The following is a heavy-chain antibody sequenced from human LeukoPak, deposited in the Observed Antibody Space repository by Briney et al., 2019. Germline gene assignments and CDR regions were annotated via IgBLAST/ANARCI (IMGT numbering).Heavy chain of an antibody. J-gene: IGHJ4*02. CDR3: ARGLYSRGSYTKGY. V-gene: IGHV3-74*01. D-gene: IGHD6-19*01. CDR1: GFTFSSYW. Sequence: GGSLRLSCAASGFTFSSYWMHWVRQVPGKGLVWVSRIDSDGSRTTYADSVKGRFTISRDNAKNTLYLQMNSLRAEDTAVYYCARGLYSRGSYTKGYWGQGTLVTVSS. CDR2: IDSDGSRT.